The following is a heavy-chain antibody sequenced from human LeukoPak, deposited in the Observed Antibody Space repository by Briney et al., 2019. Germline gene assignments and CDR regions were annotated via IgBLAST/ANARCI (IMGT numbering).Heavy chain of an antibody. V-gene: IGHV3-66*01. CDR2: LYSGVST. J-gene: IGHJ4*02. CDR3: AREIQGIAAEGQYFDY. D-gene: IGHD6-13*01. Sequence: GGSLRLSCAASGFTFRRNHMSWGPQAPGKGVEWVSDLYSGVSTYYADYVKGRFTICRDNSKTTLYIQMNSLRAEDTAVYYWAREIQGIAAEGQYFDYWGEGTLVTVSS. CDR1: GFTFRRNH.